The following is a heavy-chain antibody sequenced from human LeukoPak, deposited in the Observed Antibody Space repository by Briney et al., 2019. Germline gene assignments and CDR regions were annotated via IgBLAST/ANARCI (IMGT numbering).Heavy chain of an antibody. J-gene: IGHJ3*02. D-gene: IGHD4/OR15-4a*01. CDR1: GGTFSSYA. Sequence: SVKVSCKASGGTFSSYAISWVRQAPGQGLEWMGGIIPIFGTANYAQKFQGRVTITADESTSTAYMELSSLRSEDTAVYYCARDRRTNYDAFDIWGQGTMVTVSS. V-gene: IGHV1-69*13. CDR3: ARDRRTNYDAFDI. CDR2: IIPIFGTA.